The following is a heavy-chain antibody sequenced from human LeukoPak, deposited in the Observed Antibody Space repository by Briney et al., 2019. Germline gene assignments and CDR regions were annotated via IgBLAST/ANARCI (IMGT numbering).Heavy chain of an antibody. J-gene: IGHJ4*02. CDR2: IYSAGRT. Sequence: GGSLRPSRAASGFTVTQNYMTWVRQAPGKGLEWVSVIYSAGRTYYSDSVRGRFTISRDNSNNTLYLQMNSLRAEDTAVYYCARVEDSGSADYWGQGTLVTVSS. CDR3: ARVEDSGSADY. D-gene: IGHD3-10*01. V-gene: IGHV3-53*01. CDR1: GFTVTQNY.